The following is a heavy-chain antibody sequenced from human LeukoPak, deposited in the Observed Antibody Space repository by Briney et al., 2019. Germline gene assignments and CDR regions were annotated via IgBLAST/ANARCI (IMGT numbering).Heavy chain of an antibody. CDR2: ISSSSSYI. J-gene: IGHJ4*02. D-gene: IGHD3-22*01. CDR3: ASRRPYDSSGYYYFDY. CDR1: GFTFSSYS. V-gene: IGHV3-21*01. Sequence: PGGSLRLSCAASGFTFSSYSMNWVRQAPGKGLEWVSSISSSSSYIYYADSVKGRFTISRGNAKNSLYLQMNSLRAEDTAVYYCASRRPYDSSGYYYFDYWGQGTLVTVSS.